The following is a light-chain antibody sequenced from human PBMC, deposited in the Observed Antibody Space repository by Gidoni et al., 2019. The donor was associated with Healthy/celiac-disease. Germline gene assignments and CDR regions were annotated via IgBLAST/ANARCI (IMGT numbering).Light chain of an antibody. CDR2: GAS. J-gene: IGKJ2*01. Sequence: ELVVTQSPATLSVSPGERAPLSCRASQRVSSNLSWYQQKPGQAPRLLIYGASTRATGIPARFSGSGSGTEFTLTISSLQSEDFAVYYCQQYNNWPPEYTFGQGTKLEIK. CDR3: QQYNNWPPEYT. CDR1: QRVSSN. V-gene: IGKV3-15*01.